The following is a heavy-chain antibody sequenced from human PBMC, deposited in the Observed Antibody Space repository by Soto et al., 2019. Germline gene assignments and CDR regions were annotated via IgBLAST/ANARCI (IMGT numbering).Heavy chain of an antibody. CDR1: GGSISNYY. D-gene: IGHD6-13*01. CDR2: IYTSGST. Sequence: QVQLQESGPGLMKPSETLSLTCTVSGGSISNYYWSWIRQPAGKGLEWIGRIYTSGSTNYNPSLKSRVTMSVDTSKNQFSLKLSSVTAADTAVYYCARAWAAAGKGWFDPWGQGTLVTVSS. CDR3: ARAWAAAGKGWFDP. V-gene: IGHV4-4*07. J-gene: IGHJ5*02.